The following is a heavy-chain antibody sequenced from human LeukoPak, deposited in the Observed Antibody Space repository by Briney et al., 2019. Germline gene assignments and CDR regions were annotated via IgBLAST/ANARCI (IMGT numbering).Heavy chain of an antibody. CDR2: MNPNSGNT. CDR1: GYTFTSYD. Sequence: ASVKVSCKASGYTFTSYDINWVRQATGQGLEWMGWMNPNSGNTGYAQKFQGRVTMTRNTSISTAYMELSSLRPEDTAVYYCARGVRSSGRVAFDIWGQGTMVTVSS. J-gene: IGHJ3*02. V-gene: IGHV1-8*01. D-gene: IGHD6-19*01. CDR3: ARGVRSSGRVAFDI.